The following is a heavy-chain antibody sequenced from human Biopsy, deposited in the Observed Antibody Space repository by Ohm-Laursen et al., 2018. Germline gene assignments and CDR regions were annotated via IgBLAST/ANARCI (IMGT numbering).Heavy chain of an antibody. CDR3: ARDRLLYQYDSSGSDI. V-gene: IGHV3-33*01. CDR1: GFTFNKHA. J-gene: IGHJ3*02. D-gene: IGHD3-22*01. Sequence: SLRISCAASGFTFNKHAMNWVRQAPGKGLEWVAVIWYDGSIEYYVDSVKGRFTISRNNYKNILYLQMNSLRVEDTAVYYCARDRLLYQYDSSGSDIWGQGTVVTVSS. CDR2: IWYDGSIE.